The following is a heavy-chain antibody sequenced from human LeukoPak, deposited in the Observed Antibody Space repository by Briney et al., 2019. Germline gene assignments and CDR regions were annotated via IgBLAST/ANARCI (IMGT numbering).Heavy chain of an antibody. V-gene: IGHV3-23*01. CDR2: ISGSGDST. J-gene: IGHJ4*02. D-gene: IGHD4-17*01. CDR1: GFTFSSYA. CDR3: ARDHTGYFDY. Sequence: GGSLRLSCAASGFTFSSYAMSWVRQAPGKGLEWVSAISGSGDSTYYADSVKGRFTISRDNSKNTLYLQMNSLRAEDTAVYYCARDHTGYFDYWGQGTLVTVSS.